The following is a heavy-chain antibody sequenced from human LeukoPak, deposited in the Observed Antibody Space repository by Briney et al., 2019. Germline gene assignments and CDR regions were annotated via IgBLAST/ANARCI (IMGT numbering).Heavy chain of an antibody. D-gene: IGHD6-13*01. CDR1: GFTFSSYA. CDR2: ISGSGGST. Sequence: GGSLRLSCAASGFTFSSYAMSWVRQAPGKGLEWVSAISGSGGSTYYADSVKGRFTIFRDNSKNTLYLQMNSLRAEDTAVYYCAKSRQYSSSPSDWGQGTLVTVSS. V-gene: IGHV3-23*01. J-gene: IGHJ4*02. CDR3: AKSRQYSSSPSD.